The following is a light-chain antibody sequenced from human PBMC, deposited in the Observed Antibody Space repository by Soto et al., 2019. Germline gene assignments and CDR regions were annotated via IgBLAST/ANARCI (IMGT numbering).Light chain of an antibody. CDR1: QSVSSSY. CDR2: GAS. J-gene: IGKJ2*01. CDR3: QQYGSSPPYT. V-gene: IGKV3-20*01. Sequence: EIVLTQSPGTLSLSPGERATLSCRASQSVSSSYLAWYQHKPDQAPRLLIYGASSRATGISDRFSGSGSGTDFTLTISRLEPEDFAVYYCQQYGSSPPYTFGQGTKLEI.